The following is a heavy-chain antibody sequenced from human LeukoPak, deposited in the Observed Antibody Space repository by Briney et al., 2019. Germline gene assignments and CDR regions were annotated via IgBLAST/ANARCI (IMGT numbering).Heavy chain of an antibody. D-gene: IGHD6-13*01. CDR2: ISGSSGDST. Sequence: GGSLRLSCAASGFTFSNAWMSWVRQAPGKGLDWVSAISGSSGDSTYYADSVKGRFTISRDNSKNTLYLQMNSLRAEDTAVYYCAKDLEAAALYYYYYMDVWGKGTTVTVSS. J-gene: IGHJ6*03. V-gene: IGHV3-23*01. CDR3: AKDLEAAALYYYYYMDV. CDR1: GFTFSNAW.